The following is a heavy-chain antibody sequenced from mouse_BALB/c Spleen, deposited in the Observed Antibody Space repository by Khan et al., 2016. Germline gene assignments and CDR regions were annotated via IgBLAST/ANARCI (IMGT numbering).Heavy chain of an antibody. Sequence: VQLQQSGPELVKPGASVRISCKASGYTFTSYYIHWVKQRPGQGLEWIGWIYPGNGNTKYNEKFKGRATLTADKSSTTAYMQLSSLTSEDSAVYCCARTGTGAWFAYWGQGTLVTVSA. V-gene: IGHV1S56*01. CDR1: GYTFTSYY. D-gene: IGHD4-1*01. J-gene: IGHJ3*01. CDR2: IYPGNGNT. CDR3: ARTGTGAWFAY.